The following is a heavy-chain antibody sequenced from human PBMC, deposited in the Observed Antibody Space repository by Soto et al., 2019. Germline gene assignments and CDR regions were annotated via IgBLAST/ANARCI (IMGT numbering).Heavy chain of an antibody. J-gene: IGHJ6*02. V-gene: IGHV3-53*01. CDR2: IYSDGGT. CDR1: GFSVSGNY. Sequence: EVQLVESGGGMIQPGGSLRLSCAASGFSVSGNYMSWVRQAPGKGLEWVSVIYSDGGTDYADSVKGRFTISRDNSKNTLYLQMNRLRAEDTAVFYCARGLYGSASWCYYGMDVWGQGTTVTVAS. CDR3: ARGLYGSASWCYYGMDV. D-gene: IGHD3-10*01.